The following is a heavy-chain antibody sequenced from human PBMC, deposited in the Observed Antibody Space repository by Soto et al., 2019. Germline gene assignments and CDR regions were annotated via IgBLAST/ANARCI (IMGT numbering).Heavy chain of an antibody. Sequence: GGSLRLSCSASGFPFDDYAMHWLRQAPGKGLEWVSLIIWDGGATDYADSVKGRFTISRDNSKKSLYLQMNSLRAEDTALYYCAKGRRAGYNYSFDSSGPGTMCTVSS. CDR3: AKGRRAGYNYSFDS. J-gene: IGHJ4*02. D-gene: IGHD5-12*01. V-gene: IGHV3-43D*04. CDR1: GFPFDDYA. CDR2: IIWDGGAT.